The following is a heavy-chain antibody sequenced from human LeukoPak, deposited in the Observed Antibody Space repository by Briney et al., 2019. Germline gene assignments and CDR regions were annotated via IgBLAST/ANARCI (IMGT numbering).Heavy chain of an antibody. CDR3: ARPWPSWYNWFDP. V-gene: IGHV1-2*02. CDR1: GYTFTGYC. CDR2: INPNSGGT. J-gene: IGHJ5*02. Sequence: ASVKVSCKASGYTFTGYCMHWVRQAPGQGLEWMGWINPNSGGTNYAQKFQGRVTMTRDTSISTAYMELSRLRSDDTAVYYCARPWPSWYNWFDPWGQGTLVTVSS.